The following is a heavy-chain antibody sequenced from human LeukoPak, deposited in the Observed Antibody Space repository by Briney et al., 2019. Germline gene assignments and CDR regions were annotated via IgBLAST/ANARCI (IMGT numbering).Heavy chain of an antibody. J-gene: IGHJ5*02. CDR1: GYTFTRYV. D-gene: IGHD4-11*01. CDR2: ISAKNGNT. CDR3: ARGPSISWFDP. V-gene: IGHV1-18*01. Sequence: ASVTVSCKASGYTFTRYVISGVRQAAGQGGEWMGWISAKNGNTNYAQKLQGRVTMTTDTFTSTAYMELRSLRSDDTAVYHCARGPSISWFDPWGQGTLVTVSS.